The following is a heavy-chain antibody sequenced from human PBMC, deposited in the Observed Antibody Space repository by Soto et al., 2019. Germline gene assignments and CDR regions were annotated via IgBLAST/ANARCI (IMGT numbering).Heavy chain of an antibody. Sequence: GLDLEWLALLYWDDDKRYSPSLKSRLTITKDTSKNQGVLTMTNMDPVDTATYYCAHRRGIAPLDYWGQGTLVTVSS. CDR3: AHRRGIAPLDY. D-gene: IGHD1-26*01. J-gene: IGHJ4*02. CDR2: LYWDDDK. V-gene: IGHV2-5*02.